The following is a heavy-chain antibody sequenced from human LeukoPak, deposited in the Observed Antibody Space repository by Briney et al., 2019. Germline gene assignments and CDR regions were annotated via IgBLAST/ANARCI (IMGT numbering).Heavy chain of an antibody. CDR2: ISSSSSYI. CDR1: GFTFSNYW. V-gene: IGHV3-21*01. D-gene: IGHD3-10*02. J-gene: IGHJ6*04. Sequence: GGSLRLSCGTSGFTFSNYWMHWVRQAPGKGLEWVSSISSSSSYIYYADSVKGRFTISRDNAKNSLYLQMNSLRAEDTAVYYCAELGITMIGGVWGKGTTVTISS. CDR3: AELGITMIGGV.